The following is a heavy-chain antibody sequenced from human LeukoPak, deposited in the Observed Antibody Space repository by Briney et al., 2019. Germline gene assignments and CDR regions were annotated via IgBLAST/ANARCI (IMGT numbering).Heavy chain of an antibody. J-gene: IGHJ6*02. D-gene: IGHD6-19*01. V-gene: IGHV1-24*01. Sequence: ASVKVSCKVSGYTLTVLSMHWVRQAPGKGLEWMGGFDPEDGETIYAQKFQGRVTMTEDTSTDTAYMELSSLRSEDTAVYYCARTNSSGWYRYYYYGMDVWGQGTTVTVSS. CDR3: ARTNSSGWYRYYYYGMDV. CDR1: GYTLTVLS. CDR2: FDPEDGET.